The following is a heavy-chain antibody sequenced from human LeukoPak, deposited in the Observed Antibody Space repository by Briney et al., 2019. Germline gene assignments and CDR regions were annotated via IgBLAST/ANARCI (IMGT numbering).Heavy chain of an antibody. CDR3: ARERIRDILTGYPDY. CDR1: GFTFSSYS. V-gene: IGHV3-21*01. CDR2: ISSSSSYI. Sequence: RGSLRLSCAASGFTFSSYSMNWVRQAPGKGLEWVSSISSSSSYIYYADSVKGRFTISRDNAKNSLYLQMNSLRAEDTAVYYCARERIRDILTGYPDYWGQGTLVTVSS. D-gene: IGHD3-9*01. J-gene: IGHJ4*02.